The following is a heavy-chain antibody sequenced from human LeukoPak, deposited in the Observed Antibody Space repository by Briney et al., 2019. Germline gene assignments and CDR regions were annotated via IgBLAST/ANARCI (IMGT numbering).Heavy chain of an antibody. D-gene: IGHD1-7*01. V-gene: IGHV3-9*01. CDR2: ISWNSGGI. CDR3: AKAPSYKLPVDY. Sequence: PGRSLRLSCAASGFTFDDYAMHWVRQAPGKGLEWVSGISWNSGGIGYADSVKGRFTISRDNAKNSLYLQMNSLRAEDTALYYCAKAPSYKLPVDYWGQGTLVTVSS. J-gene: IGHJ4*02. CDR1: GFTFDDYA.